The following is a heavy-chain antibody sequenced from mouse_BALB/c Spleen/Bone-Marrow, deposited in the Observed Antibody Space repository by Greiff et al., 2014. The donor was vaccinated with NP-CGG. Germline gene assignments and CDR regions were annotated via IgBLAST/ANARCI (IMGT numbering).Heavy chain of an antibody. CDR2: ISYSGST. V-gene: IGHV3-2*02. Sequence: VQLQQSGPGLVKPSQSLSLTCIVTGYSITRDYAWNWIRQFPGNKLEWMGYISYSGSTTYNPSLESRISITRDTSKNQFSLQLNSVTTEDTATYYCARSSSYDYDVGFAYWGQGTLVTVSA. CDR3: ARSSSYDYDVGFAY. CDR1: GYSITRDYA. J-gene: IGHJ3*01. D-gene: IGHD2-4*01.